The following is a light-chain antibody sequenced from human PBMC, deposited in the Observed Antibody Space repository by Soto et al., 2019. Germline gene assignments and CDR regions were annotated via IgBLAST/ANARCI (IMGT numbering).Light chain of an antibody. J-gene: IGLJ2*01. CDR3: TVWGCSRSGRV. Sequence: QSVLTQPSSASGTPGQRVTISCSGTSSNIESTVVYWYQQFPGTAPRLLIDRNNQRPSGVLYRSCGSKSVTSASQAISARPYEDYAYYCCTVWGCSRSGRVFGAGTKVTVL. V-gene: IGLV1-47*01. CDR2: RNN. CDR1: SSNIESTV.